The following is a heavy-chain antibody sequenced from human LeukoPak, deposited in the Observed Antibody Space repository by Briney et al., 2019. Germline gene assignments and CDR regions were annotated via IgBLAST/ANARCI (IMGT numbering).Heavy chain of an antibody. D-gene: IGHD6-13*01. J-gene: IGHJ4*02. CDR2: ISYDGSNK. V-gene: IGHV3-30-3*01. CDR3: ATDLAAAGTGVDY. Sequence: GGSLRLSCAASGFTFSSYAMHWVRQAPGKGLEWVAVISYDGSNKYYADSVKGRFTISRDNSKNTLYLQMNSLRAEDTAVYYCATDLAAAGTGVDYWGQGTLVTVSS. CDR1: GFTFSSYA.